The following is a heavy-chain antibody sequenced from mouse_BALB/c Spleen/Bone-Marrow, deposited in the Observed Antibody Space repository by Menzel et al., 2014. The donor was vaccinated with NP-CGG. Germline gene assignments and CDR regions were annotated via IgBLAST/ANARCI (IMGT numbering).Heavy chain of an antibody. Sequence: QVQLKESGPGLVAPSQSLSITCTVSGFSLTSYGVHWVRQPPGKGLEWLGVIWAGGSTNYNSALMSRLSISKDNSKSQVFLKMNSLQTDDTAMYYCARGADASYNAMDYWGQGTSVTVSS. CDR3: ARGADASYNAMDY. J-gene: IGHJ4*01. CDR2: IWAGGST. CDR1: GFSLTSYG. V-gene: IGHV2-9*02. D-gene: IGHD2-12*01.